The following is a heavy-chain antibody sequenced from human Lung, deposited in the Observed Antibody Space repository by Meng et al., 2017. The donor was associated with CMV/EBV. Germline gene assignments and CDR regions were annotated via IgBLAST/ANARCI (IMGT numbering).Heavy chain of an antibody. D-gene: IGHD5-12*01. CDR3: ARGWLGGYDYYYYGMDV. CDR1: GGTFSSYA. CDR2: IIPIFGTA. V-gene: IGHV1-69*05. Sequence: SVXVSXKASGGTFSSYAISWVRQAPGQGLEWMGGIIPIFGTANYAQKFQGRVTITTDESTSTAYMELSSLRSEDTAVYYCARGWLGGYDYYYYGMDVWGQGTXVTVSS. J-gene: IGHJ6*02.